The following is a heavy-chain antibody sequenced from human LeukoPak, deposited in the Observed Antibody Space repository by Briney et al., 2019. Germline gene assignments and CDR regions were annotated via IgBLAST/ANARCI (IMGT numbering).Heavy chain of an antibody. D-gene: IGHD3-10*01. CDR3: AKDREFGELLGGLDY. CDR1: GFTFDDYA. V-gene: IGHV3-9*01. J-gene: IGHJ4*02. CDR2: ISWNSGSI. Sequence: GRSLRLSCAASGFTFDDYAMHWVRQAPGKGLEWVSGISWNSGSIGYADSVKGRFTISRDNAKNSLYLQMNSLRAEDTALYYCAKDREFGELLGGLDYWGQGTLVTVSS.